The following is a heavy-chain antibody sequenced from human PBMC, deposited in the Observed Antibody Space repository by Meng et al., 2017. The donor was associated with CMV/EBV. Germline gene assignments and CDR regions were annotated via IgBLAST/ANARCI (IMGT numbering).Heavy chain of an antibody. V-gene: IGHV3-9*01. D-gene: IGHD3-9*01. CDR3: AKESYFDILTGPIEY. J-gene: IGHJ2*01. CDR2: ISWNRGSI. Sequence: SLKISCAASGFTFDDYAMHWVRQTPGKGLEWVSGISWNRGSIDYADSVKDRFTISRDNAKSSLYLLMNSLRAEDTALYYCAKESYFDILTGPIEYWGRGTLVTVSS. CDR1: GFTFDDYA.